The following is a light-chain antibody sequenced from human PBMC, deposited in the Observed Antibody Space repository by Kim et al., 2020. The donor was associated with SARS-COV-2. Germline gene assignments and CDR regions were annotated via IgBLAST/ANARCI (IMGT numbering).Light chain of an antibody. CDR2: ENN. Sequence: GKTVTISCTRSSGSMASTNVQWYQQRPGTSPTAVIFENNQRPSGVPDRFSGSIDGSSNSASLTISGLKTEDEADYYCQSFDSNIQVFGGGTQLTVL. CDR1: SGSMASTN. J-gene: IGLJ3*02. V-gene: IGLV6-57*01. CDR3: QSFDSNIQV.